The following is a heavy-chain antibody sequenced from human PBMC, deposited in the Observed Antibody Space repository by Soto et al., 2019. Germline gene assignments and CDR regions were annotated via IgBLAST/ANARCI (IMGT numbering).Heavy chain of an antibody. J-gene: IGHJ5*02. CDR2: IYWDDDK. V-gene: IGHV2-5*02. D-gene: IGHD2-15*01. CDR1: GFSLSTSGVG. Sequence: QITLKESGPTLMKPTQTLTLTCTFSGFSLSTSGVGVGWIRQPPGKALEWLALIYWDDDKRYSPSLKSKLTITKATTKNQVLPTNTNRHPVTTAPYDCAHSRNCSLGSCYYSNLFDTWGQGTLVTASS. CDR3: AHSRNCSLGSCYYSNLFDT.